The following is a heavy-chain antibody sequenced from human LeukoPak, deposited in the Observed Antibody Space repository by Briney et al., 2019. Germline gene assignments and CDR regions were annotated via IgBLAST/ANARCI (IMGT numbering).Heavy chain of an antibody. CDR2: VYSGGST. Sequence: GGSLRLSCAASGFTVSANYMNWVRQAPGKGLEWVSVVYSGGSTYYADSVEGRFTISSDNSKNTLYLQMNSLRAEDTAVYYCARDTVTTFRFRDYYYYGMDVWGQGTTVTVSS. CDR1: GFTVSANY. D-gene: IGHD4-17*01. CDR3: ARDTVTTFRFRDYYYYGMDV. V-gene: IGHV3-53*01. J-gene: IGHJ6*02.